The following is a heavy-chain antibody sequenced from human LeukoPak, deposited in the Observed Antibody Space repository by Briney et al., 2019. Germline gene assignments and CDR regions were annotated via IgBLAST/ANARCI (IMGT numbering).Heavy chain of an antibody. CDR1: GYSFTSYW. CDR3: ARLTNYDILTGYHAGLYYFDY. Sequence: GESLKISCKGSGYSFTSYWIGWVRQMPGKGLEWMGTIYPGDSDTTYSPSFQGQVTISADKSISTAYLQWSSLKASDTAMYYCARLTNYDILTGYHAGLYYFDYWGQGTLVTVSS. D-gene: IGHD3-9*01. V-gene: IGHV5-51*01. J-gene: IGHJ4*02. CDR2: IYPGDSDT.